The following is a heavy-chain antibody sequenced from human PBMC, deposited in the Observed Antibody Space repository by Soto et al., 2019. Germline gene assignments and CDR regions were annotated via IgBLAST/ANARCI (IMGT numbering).Heavy chain of an antibody. CDR3: ARFSPPRGYYAF. D-gene: IGHD3-22*01. CDR2: IIPMFGTT. V-gene: IGHV1-69*01. Sequence: QVQLVQSGAEVKKPGSSAKVSCTASGGTFITFAISWVRQAPGQGLEWIGGIIPMFGTTHYAQKFQDRVTITADESTRTVYMEMTIRRSAATAMYYCARFSPPRGYYAFWRQGSLVTVSS. J-gene: IGHJ4*02. CDR1: GGTFITFA.